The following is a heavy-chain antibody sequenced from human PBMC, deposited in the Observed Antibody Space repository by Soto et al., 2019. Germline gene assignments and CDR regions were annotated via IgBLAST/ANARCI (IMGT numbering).Heavy chain of an antibody. Sequence: EVHLLQSGGGLVQPGGSLRLSCAASGFSFSSFALSWVRQSPGKGLEWVAAVSGRGGDTYYANSVKGRFTISRDNSQNTLSLQMNSLRAEDSAIYYCAKDPNYDFWSGFSAVYFDYWGQGTLVTVSS. V-gene: IGHV3-23*01. J-gene: IGHJ4*02. CDR2: VSGRGGDT. CDR1: GFSFSSFA. CDR3: AKDPNYDFWSGFSAVYFDY. D-gene: IGHD3-3*01.